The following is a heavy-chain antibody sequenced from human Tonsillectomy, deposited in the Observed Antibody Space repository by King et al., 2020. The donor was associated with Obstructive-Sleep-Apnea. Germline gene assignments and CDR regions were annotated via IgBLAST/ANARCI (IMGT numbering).Heavy chain of an antibody. CDR2: INHSGST. V-gene: IGHV4-34*01. CDR3: ARDYCSGGSCYRGLGY. J-gene: IGHJ4*02. D-gene: IGHD2-15*01. Sequence: QLQQWGAGLLKPSETLSLTCAVYGGSFSGYYWSWIRQPPGKGLEWIGEINHSGSTNYNPSLKSRVTISVDTSKNQFSLKLSSVTAADTAVYYCARDYCSGGSCYRGLGYWGQGTLVTVSS. CDR1: GGSFSGYY.